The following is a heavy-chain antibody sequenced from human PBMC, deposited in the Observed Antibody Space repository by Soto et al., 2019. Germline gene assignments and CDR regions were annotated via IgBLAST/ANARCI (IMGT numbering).Heavy chain of an antibody. J-gene: IGHJ6*02. CDR3: AKVLPDDFWSGSRLVGMDX. Sequence: GGSLRLSCAASGSAFRTYGMHWVRQAPGKGLEWVALISYDGSDEYYADSVKVRFTIYRDNSKNTLYLQMNSLRAADTAVYYCAKVLPDDFWSGSRLVGMDXWGQGTTFTVS. CDR1: GSAFRTYG. CDR2: ISYDGSDE. D-gene: IGHD3-3*01. V-gene: IGHV3-30*18.